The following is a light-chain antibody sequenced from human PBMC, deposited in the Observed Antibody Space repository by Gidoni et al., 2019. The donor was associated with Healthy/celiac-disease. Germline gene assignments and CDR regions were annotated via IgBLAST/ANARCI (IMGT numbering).Light chain of an antibody. Sequence: QSPATLSVSPGERATLSCRASQSVSSNLAWYQQKPGQAPRLLIYGASTRATGIPARFSGSGSGTEFTLTISSLQSEDFAVYYCQQYNNRWTFGQGTKVEIK. CDR3: QQYNNRWT. J-gene: IGKJ1*01. CDR1: QSVSSN. CDR2: GAS. V-gene: IGKV3D-15*01.